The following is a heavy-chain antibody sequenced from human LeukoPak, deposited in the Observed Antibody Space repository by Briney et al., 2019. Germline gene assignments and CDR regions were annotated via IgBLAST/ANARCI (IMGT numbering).Heavy chain of an antibody. D-gene: IGHD3-10*01. V-gene: IGHV4-30-2*01. J-gene: IGHJ4*02. CDR3: ARVSGYGSGSSIDY. CDR1: GGSISSGGYS. CDR2: IYHSGST. Sequence: SQTLSLTCAVSGGSISSGGYSWSWIRQPPGKGLEWIGYIYHSGSTYYNPSLKSRVTISVDRSKNQFSLKLSSVTAADTAVYYCARVSGYGSGSSIDYWGQGTLVTVSS.